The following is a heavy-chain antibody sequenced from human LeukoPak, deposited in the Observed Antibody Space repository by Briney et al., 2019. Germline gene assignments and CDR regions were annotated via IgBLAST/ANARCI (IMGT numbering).Heavy chain of an antibody. CDR2: IRFDVNSK. V-gene: IGHV3-30*02. J-gene: IGHJ4*02. D-gene: IGHD3-22*01. CDR1: GFTFSDYG. Sequence: PGGSLRLSCAASGFTFSDYGMHWVRQAPGKGLEWVSFIRFDVNSKYYADSVKGRFTISRDNLKNTLYLQMNSLRPEDTAVYYCAKSTYESPTLHDFWGQGTWSPSPQ. CDR3: AKSTYESPTLHDF.